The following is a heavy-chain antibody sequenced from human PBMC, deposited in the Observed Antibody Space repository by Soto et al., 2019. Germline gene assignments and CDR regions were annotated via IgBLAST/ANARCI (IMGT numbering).Heavy chain of an antibody. D-gene: IGHD5-18*01. CDR2: IIPIFGTA. CDR1: GGTFSSYA. V-gene: IGHV1-69*13. J-gene: IGHJ6*02. Sequence: SVKVSCKASGGTFSSYAISWVRQAPGQGLEWMGGIIPIFGTANYAQKFQGRVTITADESTSTAYMELSSLRSEDTAVYYCARKWDTAMVKRYYYYGMDVWGQGTTVTVSS. CDR3: ARKWDTAMVKRYYYYGMDV.